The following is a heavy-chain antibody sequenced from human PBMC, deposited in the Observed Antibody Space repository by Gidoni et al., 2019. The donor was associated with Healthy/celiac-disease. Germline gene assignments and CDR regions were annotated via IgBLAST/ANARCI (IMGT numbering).Heavy chain of an antibody. Sequence: VQPVQSGAEVKKPRASVKFSCKPSLYTFTSYGICWVRQAPGQWLEWMGWISAYNSNTNYAQKLQGRVTMTTDTSTSTAYMELRSLRSDDTAVYYCARKYSSGYYYGYWGQGTLVTVSS. D-gene: IGHD3-22*01. J-gene: IGHJ4*02. CDR3: ARKYSSGYYYGY. V-gene: IGHV1-18*01. CDR2: ISAYNSNT. CDR1: LYTFTSYG.